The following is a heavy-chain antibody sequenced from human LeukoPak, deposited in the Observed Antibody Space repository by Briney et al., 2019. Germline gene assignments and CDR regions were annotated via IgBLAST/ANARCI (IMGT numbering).Heavy chain of an antibody. D-gene: IGHD1-26*01. J-gene: IGHJ4*02. Sequence: PGRSLRLSCAASGFTFSNYDMHWVRQAPGKGLEWVAVIWYDGTNKYYADSVKGRFTISRDNSKNTLYLQMNSLRAEATAVYYCARGVGGGYLFDYGGQGSLVTV. V-gene: IGHV3-33*01. CDR2: IWYDGTNK. CDR3: ARGVGGGYLFDY. CDR1: GFTFSNYD.